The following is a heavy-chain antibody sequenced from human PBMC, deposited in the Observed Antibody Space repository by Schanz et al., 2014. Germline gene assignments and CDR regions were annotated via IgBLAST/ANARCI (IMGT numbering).Heavy chain of an antibody. Sequence: ESGGGVAQPGGSLRLSCAASGFTFSFSGMQWVRPAPGKGLEGVSYISSVGISKYYADPVKGRFTISRDSAKNSLYLQMNSLRAEDTAVYYCARQRSYFYAMDVWGQGTTVTVSS. J-gene: IGHJ6*02. CDR2: ISSVGISK. CDR3: ARQRSYFYAMDV. V-gene: IGHV3-48*04. CDR1: GFTFSFSG.